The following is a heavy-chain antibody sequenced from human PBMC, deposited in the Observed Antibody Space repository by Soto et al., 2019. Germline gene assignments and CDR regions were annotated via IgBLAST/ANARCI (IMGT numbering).Heavy chain of an antibody. CDR3: AKRRDAFDI. CDR2: ISGSGTTT. Sequence: EAQLLESGGGLVQPGGSLRLSCAASGFTFSSYAMSWVRQAPGKGLEWVSAISGSGTTTCYADSVKGRFTISRDNSKNTLYLQMDSLRAEDTALYYCAKRRDAFDIWGQGTLVTVSS. V-gene: IGHV3-23*01. CDR1: GFTFSSYA. J-gene: IGHJ3*02.